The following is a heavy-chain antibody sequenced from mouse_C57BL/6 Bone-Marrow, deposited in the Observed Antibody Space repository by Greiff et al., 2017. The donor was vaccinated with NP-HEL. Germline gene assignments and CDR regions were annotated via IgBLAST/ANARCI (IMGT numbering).Heavy chain of an antibody. CDR1: GFTFSSYA. Sequence: EVKLMESGEGLVKPGGSLKLSCAASGFTFSSYAMSWVRQTPEKRLEWVAYISSGGDYIYYADTVKGRFTISRDNARNTLYLQMSSLKSEDTAMYYCTRGSPYYYGSSYLFAYWGQGTLVTVSA. D-gene: IGHD1-1*01. CDR3: TRGSPYYYGSSYLFAY. J-gene: IGHJ3*01. V-gene: IGHV5-9-1*02. CDR2: ISSGGDYI.